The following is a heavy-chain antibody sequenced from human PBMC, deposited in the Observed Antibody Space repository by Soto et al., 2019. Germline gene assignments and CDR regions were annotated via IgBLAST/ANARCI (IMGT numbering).Heavy chain of an antibody. Sequence: QVQLMQSGAEVRKPGSSVTVSCKASGGTFSSNPISWVRQAPGQGLEWMGGIIPIFATPHYARRFLDRVTLTADRSTNTAYMELTGLTSEDTAIYYCARDRSAVKRFESFKYYRMDVWGQGTTVTV. D-gene: IGHD3-3*01. CDR1: GGTFSSNP. CDR2: IIPIFATP. V-gene: IGHV1-69*06. CDR3: ARDRSAVKRFESFKYYRMDV. J-gene: IGHJ6*02.